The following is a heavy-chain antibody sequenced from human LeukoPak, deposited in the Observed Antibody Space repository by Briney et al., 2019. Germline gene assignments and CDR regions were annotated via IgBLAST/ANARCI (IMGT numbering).Heavy chain of an antibody. D-gene: IGHD3-22*01. J-gene: IGHJ3*02. CDR2: ISTYNNNT. CDR3: ARSQYYYDSSDYYHDAFDI. CDR1: GYTFTSYG. V-gene: IGHV1-18*01. Sequence: ASVKVSCKASGYTFTSYGIIWVRQAPGQGLEWMGWISTYNNNTNYAQKVQGRVTMTTDTSTSTAYMELRSLRSDDTAVYYCARSQYYYDSSDYYHDAFDIWGQGTMVTVSS.